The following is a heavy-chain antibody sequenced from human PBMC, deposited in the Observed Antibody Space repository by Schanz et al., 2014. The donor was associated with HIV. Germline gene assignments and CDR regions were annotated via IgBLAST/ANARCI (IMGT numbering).Heavy chain of an antibody. D-gene: IGHD3-9*01. Sequence: DVQLVESGGGLVQPGRSLRLFCATSGFFLDDYAMHWVRQAPGKGLEWVSGISWNSGSKGYAESVKGRFTISRDNAKNSLYLQMNSLRGEDTALYYCAKDAARIYYDILTGPFDSWGQGTLVTVSS. J-gene: IGHJ4*02. CDR3: AKDAARIYYDILTGPFDS. CDR2: ISWNSGSK. CDR1: GFFLDDYA. V-gene: IGHV3-9*01.